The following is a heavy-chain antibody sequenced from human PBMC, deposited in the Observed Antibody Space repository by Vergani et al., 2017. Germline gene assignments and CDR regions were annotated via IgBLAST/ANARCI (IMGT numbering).Heavy chain of an antibody. J-gene: IGHJ4*02. CDR3: ASDPGSSSCEYDY. CDR2: ISSSSSYI. Sequence: EVQLLESGGGLVQPGGSLRLSCAASGFTFSIYSMNWVRQAPGKGLEWVSSISSSSSYIYYADSVKGRFTISRDNANNSLYLQMNSLRAEDTAVYYCASDPGSSSCEYDYWGQGTLVTVSS. V-gene: IGHV3-21*01. D-gene: IGHD6-6*01. CDR1: GFTFSIYS.